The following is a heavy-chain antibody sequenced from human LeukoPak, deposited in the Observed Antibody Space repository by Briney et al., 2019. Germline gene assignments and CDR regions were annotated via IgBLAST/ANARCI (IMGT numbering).Heavy chain of an antibody. V-gene: IGHV4-39*01. CDR3: ARLRLRYFDWFSSGAFDI. CDR2: IYYSGST. J-gene: IGHJ3*02. CDR1: GGSISSSSYY. D-gene: IGHD3-9*01. Sequence: TTSGTLSLTCTVSGGSISSSSYYWGWIRQPPGKGLEWIGSIYYSGSTYYNPSLKSRVTISVDTSKNQFSLKLSSVTAADTAVYYCARLRLRYFDWFSSGAFDIWGQGTMVTVSS.